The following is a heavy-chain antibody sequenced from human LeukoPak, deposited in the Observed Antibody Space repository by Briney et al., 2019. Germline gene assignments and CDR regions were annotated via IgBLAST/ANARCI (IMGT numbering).Heavy chain of an antibody. J-gene: IGHJ5*02. Sequence: ASVKVSCKASGYSFTTYGISWVRQAPGQGLEWMGWINPNSGGTNYAQKFQGRVTMTRDTSFSTAYMELSRLRSDDTAVYYCARDSHDWNYSGFDPWGQGTLVTVSS. CDR1: GYSFTTYG. CDR2: INPNSGGT. D-gene: IGHD1-7*01. CDR3: ARDSHDWNYSGFDP. V-gene: IGHV1-2*02.